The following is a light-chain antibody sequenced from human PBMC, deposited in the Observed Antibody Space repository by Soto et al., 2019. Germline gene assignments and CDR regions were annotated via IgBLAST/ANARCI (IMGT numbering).Light chain of an antibody. CDR3: QQYDSYPRT. J-gene: IGKJ1*01. Sequence: DIQMTQSPSSLSASVGDRVTITCRASQDISNYLAWFQQKPGQAPKSLIYDASSLQSGVPSKFSGSGSGTDFTPTISILQPEDFATYYCQQYDSYPRTFGQGTKVEIK. CDR2: DAS. V-gene: IGKV1-16*02. CDR1: QDISNY.